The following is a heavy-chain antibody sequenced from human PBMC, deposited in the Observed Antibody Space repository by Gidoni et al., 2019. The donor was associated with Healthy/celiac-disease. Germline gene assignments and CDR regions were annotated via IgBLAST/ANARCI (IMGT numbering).Heavy chain of an antibody. CDR2: ISSSRSYI. J-gene: IGHJ4*02. V-gene: IGHV3-21*01. CDR3: ARDRELRGTFDY. D-gene: IGHD1-26*01. Sequence: DVPLVESGGGLVKSGGSLRPACAAYHFTFSSYSRNWVRQAPGKGLEWVSSISSSRSYIYYADSVKGRFTISRDNAKNPLYLQMNSLRAEDTAVYYCARDRELRGTFDYWGQGTLVTVSS. CDR1: HFTFSSYS.